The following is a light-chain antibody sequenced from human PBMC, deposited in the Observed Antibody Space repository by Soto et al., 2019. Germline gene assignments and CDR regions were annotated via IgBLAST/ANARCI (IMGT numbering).Light chain of an antibody. CDR1: QNIHSD. V-gene: IGKV1-39*01. J-gene: IGKJ3*01. Sequence: DIPMTQSAYCLCAAVGDRVNIXCRASQNIHSDFSWSQQKPGKAPKLLIFDAASLQHGGPSRCSCGGSMTDFTRTITSRQPDDFATYYGQQTSSAPFTFGPGTKVDI. CDR2: DAA. CDR3: QQTSSAPFT.